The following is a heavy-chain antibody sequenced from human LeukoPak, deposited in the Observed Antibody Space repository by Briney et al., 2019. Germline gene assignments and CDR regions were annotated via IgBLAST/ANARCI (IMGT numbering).Heavy chain of an antibody. J-gene: IGHJ3*02. Sequence: GGSLRLSCVVSGFDFSGFSMSWVRQAPGKGLEWVAIMHEYGSQIFYVDSVKGRFIISRDNAKNSLFLQMNSLRAEDTAVYYCARDPENLFTMIVHDVFNIWGQGTMVTVSS. V-gene: IGHV3-7*01. D-gene: IGHD3-22*01. CDR1: GFDFSGFS. CDR3: ARDPENLFTMIVHDVFNI. CDR2: MHEYGSQI.